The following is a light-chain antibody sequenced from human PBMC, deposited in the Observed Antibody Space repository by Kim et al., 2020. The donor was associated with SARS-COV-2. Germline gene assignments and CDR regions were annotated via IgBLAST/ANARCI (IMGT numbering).Light chain of an antibody. CDR2: DAS. Sequence: ARDRPTLSWRDREYVREFLASYNQKPVRSPRRLIYDASNRATGIPARFRGSGSGTDCTITITSLEPEDCGVYYCQQRSNWPPLTFGGGTKVDIK. J-gene: IGKJ4*01. CDR3: QQRSNWPPLT. V-gene: IGKV3-11*01. CDR1: EYVREF.